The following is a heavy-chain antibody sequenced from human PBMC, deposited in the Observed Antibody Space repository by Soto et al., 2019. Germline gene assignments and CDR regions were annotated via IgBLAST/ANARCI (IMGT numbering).Heavy chain of an antibody. Sequence: QVQLQQWGVGLLKPSETLTLTCAVYGGSFSGHYWNWIRQAPGKGLEWIGEISHSGNTNYDPSLRSRVTISVDTSKNQFSLKLRSVTAADTAVFYCAGGTEGYNHFDFWGQGTLVTVSS. CDR3: AGGTEGYNHFDF. J-gene: IGHJ4*02. D-gene: IGHD5-12*01. V-gene: IGHV4-34*01. CDR1: GGSFSGHY. CDR2: ISHSGNT.